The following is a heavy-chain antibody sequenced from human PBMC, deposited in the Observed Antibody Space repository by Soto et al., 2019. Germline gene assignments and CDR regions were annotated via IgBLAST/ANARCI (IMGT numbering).Heavy chain of an antibody. CDR1: GGTFSSYA. CDR3: ASSHGSIFGVVTHYYYYGMDV. Sequence: ASVKVSCKASGGTFSSYAISWVRQAPGQGLEWMGGIIPIFGTANYAQKFQGRVTITADESTSTAYMELSSLRSEDTAVYYCASSHGSIFGVVTHYYYYGMDVWGQGTTVTVSS. D-gene: IGHD3-3*01. CDR2: IIPIFGTA. J-gene: IGHJ6*02. V-gene: IGHV1-69*13.